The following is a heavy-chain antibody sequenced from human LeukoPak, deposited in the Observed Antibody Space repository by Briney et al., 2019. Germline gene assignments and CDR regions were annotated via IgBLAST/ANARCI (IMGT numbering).Heavy chain of an antibody. D-gene: IGHD5-12*01. CDR3: ASSGYSGYDPGIFDY. J-gene: IGHJ4*02. Sequence: SETLSLTCAVYGGSFSGYYWSWIRQPPGKGLEWIGEINHSGSTNYNPSLKSRVTISVDTSMNQFSLKLSSVTAAGTAVYYCASSGYSGYDPGIFDYWGQGTLVTVSS. V-gene: IGHV4-34*01. CDR1: GGSFSGYY. CDR2: INHSGST.